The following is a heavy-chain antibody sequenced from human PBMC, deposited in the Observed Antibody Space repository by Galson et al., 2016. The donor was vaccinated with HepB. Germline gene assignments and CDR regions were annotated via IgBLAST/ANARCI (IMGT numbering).Heavy chain of an antibody. V-gene: IGHV1-24*01. CDR3: ATSYSGTYLWY. CDR2: FDPRDYKT. CDR1: GHTLTELP. J-gene: IGHJ4*02. D-gene: IGHD1-26*01. Sequence: SVKVSCKVSGHTLTELPMHWVRQAPGKGLEWMGGFDPRDYKTKYAQKFQGRVTMTEDTSTDTAYMELSSLRSEDTAVYYCATSYSGTYLWYWGQGTLVTVSS.